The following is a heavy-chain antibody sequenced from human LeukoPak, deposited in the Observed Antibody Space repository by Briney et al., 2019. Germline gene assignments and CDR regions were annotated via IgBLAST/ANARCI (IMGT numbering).Heavy chain of an antibody. V-gene: IGHV3-23*01. J-gene: IGHJ6*03. Sequence: GGSLRLSCAASGFTLSNYAMSWVRQAPGKGLEWVSGISGSGGSTYYADSVKGRFTISRDNSKNTLFLQMNSLRAEDTAVYYFAKKPPPLVYSYMDVWGKGTTVTVSS. CDR1: GFTLSNYA. D-gene: IGHD2-8*02. CDR3: AKKPPPLVYSYMDV. CDR2: ISGSGGST.